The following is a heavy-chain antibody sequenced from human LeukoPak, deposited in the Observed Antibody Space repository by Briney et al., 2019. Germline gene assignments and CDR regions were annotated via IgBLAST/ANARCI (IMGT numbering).Heavy chain of an antibody. CDR1: GFTFDDYG. CDR3: ARGAYGSGSYGDNWFDP. Sequence: GGSLRLSCAASGFTFDDYGMSWVRQAPGKGLEWVSAISGSGGSTYFADSVKGRFTISRDNSKNTLYLQMNSLRAEDTAVYYCARGAYGSGSYGDNWFDPWGQGTLVTVSS. D-gene: IGHD3-10*01. J-gene: IGHJ5*02. V-gene: IGHV3-23*01. CDR2: ISGSGGST.